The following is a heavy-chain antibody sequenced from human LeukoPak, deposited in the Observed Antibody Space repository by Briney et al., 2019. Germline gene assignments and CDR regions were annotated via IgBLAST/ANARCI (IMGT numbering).Heavy chain of an antibody. V-gene: IGHV1-46*01. CDR2: INPSGGST. Sequence: ASVKVSCKASGYTFTSYYMHWVRQAPGQGLEWMGIINPSGGSTSYAQKFQGRVTMTRDTSTSTVYMELSSLRSEDTAVYYCARAVDTAMGRLGRYYGMDVWGQGTTVTVSS. J-gene: IGHJ6*02. D-gene: IGHD5-18*01. CDR1: GYTFTSYY. CDR3: ARAVDTAMGRLGRYYGMDV.